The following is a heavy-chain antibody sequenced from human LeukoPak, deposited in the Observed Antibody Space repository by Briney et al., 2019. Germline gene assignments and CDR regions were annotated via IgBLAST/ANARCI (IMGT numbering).Heavy chain of an antibody. J-gene: IGHJ4*02. Sequence: GGSLRLSCAASGFTFSSYSMNWVRQAPGKGLEWVSSISSSSSYIYYADSVKGRFTISRDNAKDSLYLQMNSLRAEDTAVYYCARGTPYYDSSGYYDWGQGTLVTVSS. V-gene: IGHV3-21*01. CDR3: ARGTPYYDSSGYYD. CDR1: GFTFSSYS. CDR2: ISSSSSYI. D-gene: IGHD3-22*01.